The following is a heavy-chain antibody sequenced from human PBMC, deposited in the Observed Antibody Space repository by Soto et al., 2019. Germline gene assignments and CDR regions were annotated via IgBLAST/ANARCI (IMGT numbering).Heavy chain of an antibody. D-gene: IGHD6-13*01. Sequence: GESLKISCKGSGYSFTSYWIGWVRQMPGKGLEWTGIIYPGDSDTRYSPSFQGQVTISADKSISTAYLQWSSLKASDTAMYYCARTSAAGKYYYGMDVWGQVTTVTVSS. CDR3: ARTSAAGKYYYGMDV. CDR2: IYPGDSDT. CDR1: GYSFTSYW. V-gene: IGHV5-51*01. J-gene: IGHJ6*02.